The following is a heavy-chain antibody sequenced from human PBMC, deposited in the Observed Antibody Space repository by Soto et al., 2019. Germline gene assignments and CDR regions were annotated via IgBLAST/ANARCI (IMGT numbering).Heavy chain of an antibody. CDR3: AGGSYYYDSSGYFDY. CDR2: IIPIFGTA. J-gene: IGHJ4*02. D-gene: IGHD3-22*01. V-gene: IGHV1-69*06. CDR1: GGTFSSYA. Sequence: SVKVSCKASGGTFSSYAISWVRQAPGRGLEWMGGIIPIFGTANYAQKFQGRVTITADKSTSTAYMELSSLRSEDTAVYYCAGGSYYYDSSGYFDYWGQGTLVTVSS.